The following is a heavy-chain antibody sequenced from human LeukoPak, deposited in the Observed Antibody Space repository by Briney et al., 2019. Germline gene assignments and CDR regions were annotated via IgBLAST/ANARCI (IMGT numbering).Heavy chain of an antibody. D-gene: IGHD3-22*01. V-gene: IGHV3-15*01. CDR1: GFTFSNAW. Sequence: GGSLRLSCAASGFTFSNAWMACVPQVPGKGLEWLGRITSKTDGETAVYAAPVRCRFFISRDDQKDTLYVEINSLKTEDTGIYYCTIVLRPYRGSGYRNWFDPWGRGTLVTVSS. CDR2: ITSKTDGETA. J-gene: IGHJ5*02. CDR3: TIVLRPYRGSGYRNWFDP.